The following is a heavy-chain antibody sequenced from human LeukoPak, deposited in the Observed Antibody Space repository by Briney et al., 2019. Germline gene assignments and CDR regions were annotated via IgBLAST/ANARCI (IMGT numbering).Heavy chain of an antibody. CDR2: ISSSSSYI. J-gene: IGHJ4*02. CDR3: ARGLLGGYNPFYFDY. D-gene: IGHD5-24*01. V-gene: IGHV3-21*01. CDR1: GFTFSRHN. Sequence: PGGSLRLSCAASGFTFSRHNMNWVRQAPGKGLEWVSSISSSSSYIYYADSVKGRFTIPRDNAKNSLYLQMNSLRAEDTAVYYCARGLLGGYNPFYFDYWGQGTLVTVSS.